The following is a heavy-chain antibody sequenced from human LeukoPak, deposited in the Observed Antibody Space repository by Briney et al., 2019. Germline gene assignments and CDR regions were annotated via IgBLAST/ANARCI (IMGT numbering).Heavy chain of an antibody. CDR2: INWNGGST. CDR3: ARGGCSSTSCYTVDY. D-gene: IGHD2-2*01. Sequence: PGRSLRLSCSASGFTFDDYGMSWVRQAPGKGLEWVSGINWNGGSTGYADSVKGRFTISRDNAKNSLYLQMNSLRAEDTALYYCARGGCSSTSCYTVDYWGQGTLVTVSS. V-gene: IGHV3-20*04. CDR1: GFTFDDYG. J-gene: IGHJ4*02.